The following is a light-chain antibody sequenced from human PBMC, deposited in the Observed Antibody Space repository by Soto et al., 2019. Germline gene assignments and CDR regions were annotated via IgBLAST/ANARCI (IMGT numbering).Light chain of an antibody. CDR3: QQYNNWPPIT. J-gene: IGKJ5*01. CDR2: GAF. V-gene: IGKV3-15*01. Sequence: IVIPQATAIPCVSLGERLSLSWNASQSVSSNLAWYQQKPGQAPRLLIYGAFTRATGIPARFSGSGSGTEFTLTISSLQSEHFAVYYCQQYNNWPPITFGPGPRLEI. CDR1: QSVSSN.